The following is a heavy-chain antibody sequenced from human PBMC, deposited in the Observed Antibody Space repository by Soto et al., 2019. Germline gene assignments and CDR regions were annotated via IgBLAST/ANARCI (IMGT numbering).Heavy chain of an antibody. D-gene: IGHD6-19*01. V-gene: IGHV1-2*02. Sequence: ASVKVSCKASGYTFTGYYMHWVRQAPGQGLEWMGWINPNSGGTNYAQKFQGRVTMTRDTSISTAYMELSRLRSDDTDVYYCARDHPLAVRFDPWGQGTLVTSPQ. J-gene: IGHJ5*02. CDR2: INPNSGGT. CDR1: GYTFTGYY. CDR3: ARDHPLAVRFDP.